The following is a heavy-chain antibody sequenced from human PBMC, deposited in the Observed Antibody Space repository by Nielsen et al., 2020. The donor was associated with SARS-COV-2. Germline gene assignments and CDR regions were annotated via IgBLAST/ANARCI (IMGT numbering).Heavy chain of an antibody. Sequence: GGSLRLSCAASGFTFSNSDMNWVRQAPGKGLEWVSGVSWNGSRTHYADSVKGRFIISRDNSRNFLYQQMNSLRPEDMAVYYCASLNHYYYYGMDVWGQGTTVTVSS. CDR3: ASLNHYYYYGMDV. CDR1: GFTFSNSD. CDR2: VSWNGSRT. J-gene: IGHJ6*02. V-gene: IGHV3-19*01.